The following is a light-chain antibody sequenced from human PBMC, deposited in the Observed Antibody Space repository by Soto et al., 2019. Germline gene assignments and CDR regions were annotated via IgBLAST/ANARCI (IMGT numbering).Light chain of an antibody. CDR2: GAS. CDR1: QSVRSSY. Sequence: EIVLTQSPGTLSLSPGERATLSCRASQSVRSSYFAWYQQKPGQAPRLLIYGASSRATGIPDRFSGRGSGTDFSLTISRLEAEDFAVYYCQQYGTSPQTFGQGTKVDI. V-gene: IGKV3-20*01. J-gene: IGKJ1*01. CDR3: QQYGTSPQT.